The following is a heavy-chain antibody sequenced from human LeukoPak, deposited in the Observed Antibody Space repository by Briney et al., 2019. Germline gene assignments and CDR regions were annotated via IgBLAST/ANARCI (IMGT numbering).Heavy chain of an antibody. CDR1: GFTVSSNY. D-gene: IGHD3-22*01. CDR3: AKTHDSSGSRLDY. CDR2: IYSGGST. V-gene: IGHV3-53*01. Sequence: PGGSLRLSCAASGFTVSSNYMSWVRQASGKGLEWISIIYSGGSTYYADPVKGRFTISRDNSKNTLYLQMNSLRAEDTAVYYCAKTHDSSGSRLDYWGQGTLVTVSS. J-gene: IGHJ4*02.